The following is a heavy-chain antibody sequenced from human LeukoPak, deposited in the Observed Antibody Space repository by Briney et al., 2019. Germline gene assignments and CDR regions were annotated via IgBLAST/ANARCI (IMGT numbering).Heavy chain of an antibody. J-gene: IGHJ4*02. CDR3: ARGGRGYDILTGHDAYFDY. CDR2: VCGSGGSR. D-gene: IGHD3-9*01. V-gene: IGHV3-23*01. Sequence: WGSLSLSCTASGFTFSSYAMSWVRQAPGKGLEWVSAVCGSGGSRYNADSVKGRFTISRDNSKNTLYLQMNSLRAEDTALYYCARGGRGYDILTGHDAYFDYWGQGTLVTVSS. CDR1: GFTFSSYA.